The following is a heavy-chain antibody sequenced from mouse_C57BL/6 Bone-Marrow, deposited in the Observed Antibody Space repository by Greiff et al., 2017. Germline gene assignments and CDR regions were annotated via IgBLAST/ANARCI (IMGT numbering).Heavy chain of an antibody. V-gene: IGHV1-4*01. CDR1: GYTFTSYT. CDR2: INPSSGYT. CDR3: ARGPGYYTDLFAY. Sequence: VQLQQSGAELARPGASVKMSCKASGYTFTSYTMHWVKQRPGQGLEWIGYINPSSGYTKYNQKFKDKATLTADKSSSTAYMQLSSLTSEDSAVYYWARGPGYYTDLFAYGGQGTLVTVSA. J-gene: IGHJ3*01. D-gene: IGHD2-3*01.